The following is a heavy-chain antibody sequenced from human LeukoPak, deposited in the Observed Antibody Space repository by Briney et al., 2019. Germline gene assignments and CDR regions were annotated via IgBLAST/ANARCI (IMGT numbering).Heavy chain of an antibody. Sequence: ASVKVSCKASGYTFTSYAMHWVRQAPGQRLEWMGWINAGNGNTKYSQKFQGRVTITRDTSASTAYMELSSLRSEDTAVYYCARAIRRIRAAATIYYFDYWGQGTLVTVSS. J-gene: IGHJ4*02. V-gene: IGHV1-3*01. CDR2: INAGNGNT. CDR3: ARAIRRIRAAATIYYFDY. D-gene: IGHD6-13*01. CDR1: GYTFTSYA.